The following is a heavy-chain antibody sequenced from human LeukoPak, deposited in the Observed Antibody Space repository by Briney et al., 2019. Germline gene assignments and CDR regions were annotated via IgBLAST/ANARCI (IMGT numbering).Heavy chain of an antibody. Sequence: AGESLKISCKGSRYSFTSYWIGWVRQMPGKGLEWMGITYPGDSDTRYSPSFQGQVTISADKSISTAYLQWSSLKASDTAMYYCARHVRIVGATTSPFDYWGQGTLVTVSS. CDR1: RYSFTSYW. V-gene: IGHV5-51*01. CDR2: TYPGDSDT. CDR3: ARHVRIVGATTSPFDY. D-gene: IGHD1-26*01. J-gene: IGHJ4*02.